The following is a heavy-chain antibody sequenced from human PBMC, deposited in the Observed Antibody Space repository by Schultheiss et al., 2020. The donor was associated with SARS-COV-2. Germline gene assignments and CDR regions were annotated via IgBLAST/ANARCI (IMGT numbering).Heavy chain of an antibody. CDR3: ARDRGTATVFPYYYYGMDV. D-gene: IGHD5-18*01. V-gene: IGHV4-61*08. CDR1: GFSLSTSGMR. J-gene: IGHJ6*02. Sequence: SGPTLVKPTETLTLTCTFSGFSLSTSGMRVSWIRQPPGKGLEWIGYIYYSGSTNYNPSLKSRVTMSVDTSKNQFSLKLSSVIAADTAVYFCARDRGTATVFPYYYYGMDVWGQGTTVTVSS. CDR2: IYYSGST.